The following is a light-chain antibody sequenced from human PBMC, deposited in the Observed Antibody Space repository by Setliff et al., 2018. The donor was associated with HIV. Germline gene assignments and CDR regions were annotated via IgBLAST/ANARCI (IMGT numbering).Light chain of an antibody. CDR2: DVT. CDR3: CSYAGSYTSLYV. J-gene: IGLJ1*01. CDR1: SSDVGGYNY. Sequence: QSVLTQPRSVSGSPGQSVTISCTGTSSDVGGYNYVSWYQHLPGKAPKLMIYDVTQRPSGVPDRFSGSKSGNTASLTISGLQSEDEADYYCCSYAGSYTSLYVFGTGTKVTVL. V-gene: IGLV2-11*01.